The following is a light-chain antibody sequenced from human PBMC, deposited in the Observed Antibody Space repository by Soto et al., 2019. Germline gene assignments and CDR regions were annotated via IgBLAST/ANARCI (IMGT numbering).Light chain of an antibody. V-gene: IGKV3-20*01. CDR1: QSVSSSY. Sequence: ESGLTQSPGTLSLSPGERATLSCRASQSVSSSYLAWDQQKPGQAPRLLIYGASSRATSIPDRFSGSGSGTDVTLTISRLEPEDFAVYYCQQYGSSPTFGQGTKVEIK. CDR3: QQYGSSPT. J-gene: IGKJ1*01. CDR2: GAS.